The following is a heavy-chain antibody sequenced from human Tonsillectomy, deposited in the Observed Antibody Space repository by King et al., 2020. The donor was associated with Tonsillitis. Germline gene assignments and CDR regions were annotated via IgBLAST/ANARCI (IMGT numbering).Heavy chain of an antibody. CDR2: FSGSSSSS. Sequence: VQLVESGGGLVHPGGSLRLSCATSGFTFTSYSLNWVRQAPGKGLEWLSRFSGSSSSSYYADSVRGRFTISRDSAENSVFLHMNGLRAEDTAIYYCARGKGYPDTTGYSYFFDKWGQGTLVTVSS. CDR3: ARGKGYPDTTGYSYFFDK. CDR1: GFTFTSYS. J-gene: IGHJ4*02. V-gene: IGHV3-48*04. D-gene: IGHD2-15*01.